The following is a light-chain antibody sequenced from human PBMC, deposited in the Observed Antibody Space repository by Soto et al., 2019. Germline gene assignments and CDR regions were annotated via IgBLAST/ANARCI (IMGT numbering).Light chain of an antibody. CDR3: QQRSNWPPLFT. V-gene: IGKV3-11*01. CDR2: DAS. Sequence: EIVLTQSPATLSLSPGERATLSCRASQSVSSYLAWYQQKPGQAPRLLIYDASNRATGIPARFRGSGSGTDFTLTISSLEPEDFAVDYCQQRSNWPPLFTFGPGTKVDIK. CDR1: QSVSSY. J-gene: IGKJ3*01.